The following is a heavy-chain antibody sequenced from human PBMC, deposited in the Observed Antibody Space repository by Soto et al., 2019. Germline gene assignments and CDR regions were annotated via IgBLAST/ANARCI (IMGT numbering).Heavy chain of an antibody. CDR2: IRNKPNGYTT. V-gene: IGHV3-72*01. CDR1: GFTFSALY. CDR3: VRVAHGDFFDH. Sequence: EVQLVESGGDLVQPGGSLRLSCAVSGFTFSALYMDWVRQAPGKGLAWVGRIRNKPNGYTTDYATSVKGRFTVSSDDSKNSLFLQMDLLKTEDTAVYYCVRVAHGDFFDHWGRGTLVTVSS. J-gene: IGHJ4*02. D-gene: IGHD4-17*01.